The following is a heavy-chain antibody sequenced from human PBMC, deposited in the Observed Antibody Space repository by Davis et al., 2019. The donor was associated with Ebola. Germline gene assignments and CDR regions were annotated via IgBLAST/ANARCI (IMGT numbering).Heavy chain of an antibody. CDR3: AREYGYGDYGFDY. D-gene: IGHD4-17*01. CDR1: GFTFSSYW. V-gene: IGHV3-7*01. J-gene: IGHJ4*02. Sequence: GESLRLSCAASGFTFSSYWMSWVRQAPGKGLEWVANIKQDGSEKYYVDSVKGRFTISRDNAKNSLYLQMNSLRAEDTAVYYCAREYGYGDYGFDYWGQGTLVTVSS. CDR2: IKQDGSEK.